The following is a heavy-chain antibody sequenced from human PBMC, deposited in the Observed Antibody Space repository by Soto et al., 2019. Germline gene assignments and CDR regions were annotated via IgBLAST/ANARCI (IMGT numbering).Heavy chain of an antibody. Sequence: VPTLVNPTQTLTLTCTFSGFSLSTSGVGVGWIRQPPGKALEWLALIYWDDDKRYSPSLKSRLTITKDTSKNQVVLTMTNMDPVDTATYYCAHSRRITMVRGVTPNGMDVWGQGTTVTVSS. CDR1: GFSLSTSGVG. D-gene: IGHD3-10*01. CDR2: IYWDDDK. J-gene: IGHJ6*02. V-gene: IGHV2-5*02. CDR3: AHSRRITMVRGVTPNGMDV.